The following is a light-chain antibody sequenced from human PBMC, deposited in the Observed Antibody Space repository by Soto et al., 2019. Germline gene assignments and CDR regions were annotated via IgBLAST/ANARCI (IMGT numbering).Light chain of an antibody. CDR3: QQYDNYDIT. Sequence: DIQMTQSPSTLSASVGDRVTITCRASQSISSWLAWYQQKPGKAPKLLIYDVSNLETGVPSRFSGSGSETHFTLTINSLQPEDIATYYCQQYDNYDITFGQGTRLEI. CDR2: DVS. CDR1: QSISSW. J-gene: IGKJ5*01. V-gene: IGKV1-5*01.